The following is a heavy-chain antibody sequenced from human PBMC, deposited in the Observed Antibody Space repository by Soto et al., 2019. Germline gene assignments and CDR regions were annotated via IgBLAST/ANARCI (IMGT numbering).Heavy chain of an antibody. CDR2: IYRTGST. CDR3: ASRDPGTSVDY. Sequence: SETLSLTCAVSGGSFTSNNWWTWVRQPPGQGLEWIGEIYRTGSTNYNPSPKSRVTISLDKSENQFSLKVTSLTAADTAVYYCASRDPGTSVDYWGQGTLVTVS. V-gene: IGHV4-4*02. J-gene: IGHJ4*02. D-gene: IGHD1-7*01. CDR1: GGSFTSNNW.